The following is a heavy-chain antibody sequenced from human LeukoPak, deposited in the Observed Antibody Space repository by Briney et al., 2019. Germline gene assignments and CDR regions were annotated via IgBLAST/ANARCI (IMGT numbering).Heavy chain of an antibody. CDR2: IYYSGTT. Sequence: SETLSLTCTVSGGSISSYYWSWIRQAPGKGLEWIGYIYYSGTTNYNPSLKSRVTISVDTSKNQFSLKLSSVTAADTAVYYCARGVYIAAAQYAYWGQGTLVTVSS. CDR1: GGSISSYY. J-gene: IGHJ4*02. CDR3: ARGVYIAAAQYAY. V-gene: IGHV4-59*01. D-gene: IGHD6-13*01.